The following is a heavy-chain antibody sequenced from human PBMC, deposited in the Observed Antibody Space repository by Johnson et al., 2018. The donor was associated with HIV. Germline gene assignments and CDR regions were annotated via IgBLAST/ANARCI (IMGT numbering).Heavy chain of an antibody. CDR2: IRSNGRAQ. J-gene: IGHJ3*01. CDR1: GFTFTTYD. V-gene: IGHV3-30*02. D-gene: IGHD3/OR15-3a*01. CDR3: AKGIGHSYRGTHDAFDV. Sequence: QVQLVESGGGVVQPGGSLRLSCVASGFTFTTYDFHWVRQAPGQGLAWVAFIRSNGRAQYNGDSVQGRFTLSRDDSKNTVALQMNTLTTDHTAVYYCAKGIGHSYRGTHDAFDVWGQGTMVTVSA.